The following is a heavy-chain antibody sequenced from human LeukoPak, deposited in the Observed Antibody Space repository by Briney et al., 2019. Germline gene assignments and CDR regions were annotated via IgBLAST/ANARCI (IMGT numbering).Heavy chain of an antibody. V-gene: IGHV5-51*01. CDR1: GYSFPNYW. CDR2: IYPGDSHT. J-gene: IGHJ5*02. CDR3: ARGPYAYTSSATLGSYNWFDP. D-gene: IGHD2-2*02. Sequence: GESLKISCKGSGYSFPNYWIGWVRQMPGKGLEWMGIIYPGDSHTRYSRSFQDQVTISVDKSISTAYLQWSSLKASDTAMYYCARGPYAYTSSATLGSYNWFDPWGQGSLVTVSS.